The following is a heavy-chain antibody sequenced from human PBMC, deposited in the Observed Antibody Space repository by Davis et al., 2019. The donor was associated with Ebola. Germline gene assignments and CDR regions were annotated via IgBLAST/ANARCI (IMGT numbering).Heavy chain of an antibody. D-gene: IGHD5-12*01. CDR3: ARGQIGYSGRFRFDS. CDR2: MNPNSGYT. V-gene: IGHV1-8*01. Sequence: ASVKVSCKASGYTFTNYDVHWVRQGTGQGLEWIGWMNPNSGYTGSAQKFQGRVTMTRNTSINTAYMELSGLTSEDTALYFCARGQIGYSGRFRFDSWGQGTLVTVSS. CDR1: GYTFTNYD. J-gene: IGHJ4*02.